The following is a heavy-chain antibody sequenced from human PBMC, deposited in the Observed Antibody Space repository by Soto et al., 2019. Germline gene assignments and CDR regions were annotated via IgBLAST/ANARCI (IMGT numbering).Heavy chain of an antibody. D-gene: IGHD5-12*01. CDR3: ATTKGYIDPFDL. J-gene: IGHJ4*02. CDR2: ISGSGDRT. Sequence: EAQLLESGGGLVQPGGSLRLSCAASGFIFSNYGMSWVRQAPGKGLEWVSSISGSGDRTHNADSVRGRFTISRDDSRNTLNLQMNSLRAEDTALYFCATTKGYIDPFDLWGQGTLVTVSS. V-gene: IGHV3-23*01. CDR1: GFIFSNYG.